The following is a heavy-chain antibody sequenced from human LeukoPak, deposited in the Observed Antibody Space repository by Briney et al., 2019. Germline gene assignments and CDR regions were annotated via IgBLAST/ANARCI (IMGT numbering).Heavy chain of an antibody. Sequence: ASVKVSCKASGYTFTSYDINWVRQATGQGLEWMGWMNPNSGNTGYAQKFQGRVTMTRNTSISTAYMELSNLRSEDTAVYYCARGIVLRYFDWLFGQGYYFDYWGQGTLVTVSS. V-gene: IGHV1-8*01. CDR2: MNPNSGNT. CDR3: ARGIVLRYFDWLFGQGYYFDY. J-gene: IGHJ4*02. D-gene: IGHD3-9*01. CDR1: GYTFTSYD.